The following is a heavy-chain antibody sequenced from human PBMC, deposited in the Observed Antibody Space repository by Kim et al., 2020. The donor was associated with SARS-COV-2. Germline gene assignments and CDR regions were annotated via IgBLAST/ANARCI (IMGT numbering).Heavy chain of an antibody. CDR1: GGSFSGYY. CDR2: INHSGST. V-gene: IGHV4-34*01. J-gene: IGHJ4*02. D-gene: IGHD3-10*01. CDR3: ARGLGMVRGVIMRPFDY. Sequence: SETLSLTCAVYGGSFSGYYWSWIRQPPGKGLEWIGEINHSGSTNYNPSLKSRVTISVDTSKNQFSLKLSSVTAADTAVYYCARGLGMVRGVIMRPFDYWGQGTLVTVSS.